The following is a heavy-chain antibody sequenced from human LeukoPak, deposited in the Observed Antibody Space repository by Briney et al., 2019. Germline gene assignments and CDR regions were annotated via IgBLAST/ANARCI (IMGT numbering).Heavy chain of an antibody. CDR2: IYHSGST. J-gene: IGHJ4*02. CDR3: ARADGGGSYYRLDY. CDR1: GGSFSGYY. Sequence: PSETLSLTCAVYGGSFSGYYWSWIRQPPGKGLEWIGYIYHSGSTYYNPSLKSRVTISVDRSKNQFSLKLSSVTAADTAVYYCARADGGGSYYRLDYWGQGTLVTVSS. V-gene: IGHV4-34*01. D-gene: IGHD1-26*01.